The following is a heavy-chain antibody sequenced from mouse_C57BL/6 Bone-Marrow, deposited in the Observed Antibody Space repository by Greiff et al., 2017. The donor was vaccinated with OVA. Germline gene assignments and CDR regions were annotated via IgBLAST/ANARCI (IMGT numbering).Heavy chain of an antibody. Sequence: EVMLVESGGGLVQPKGSLKLSCAASGFSFNTYAMNWVRQAPGKGLEWVARIRSKSNNYATYYADSVKDRFTISRDDSESMLYLQMNNLKTEDTAMYYCVGITKGGNWYFDVWGTGTTVTVSS. CDR3: VGITKGGNWYFDV. J-gene: IGHJ1*03. CDR1: GFSFNTYA. CDR2: IRSKSNNYAT. V-gene: IGHV10-1*01. D-gene: IGHD2-4*01.